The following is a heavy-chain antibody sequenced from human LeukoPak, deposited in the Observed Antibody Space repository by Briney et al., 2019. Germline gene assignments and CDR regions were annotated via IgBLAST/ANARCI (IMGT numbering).Heavy chain of an antibody. J-gene: IGHJ4*02. Sequence: ASVKVSCKASGYTFSDYYMHWVQQAPGQGLEWMGWINPNSAGTNYAQKFQGRVTMTRDTSISTAYMELSRLTSDDTAVYYCARGWTVTMPHYFDYWGQGTQVNVSS. CDR2: INPNSAGT. CDR3: ARGWTVTMPHYFDY. CDR1: GYTFSDYY. V-gene: IGHV1-2*02. D-gene: IGHD4-17*01.